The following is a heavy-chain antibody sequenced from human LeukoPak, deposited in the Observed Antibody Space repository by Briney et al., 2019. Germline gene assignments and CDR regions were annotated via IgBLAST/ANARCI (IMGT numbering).Heavy chain of an antibody. CDR2: ISSSSTYI. Sequence: NPGGSLRLSCAASGFTFNSYSMIWVRQAPGKGLEWVSSISSSSTYIYYADSVKGRFTLSRDNAKNSLYLQMNSLRVEDTAVYYCARVGQMLSHAPIDCWGQGSMVTVSP. J-gene: IGHJ4*02. V-gene: IGHV3-21*01. CDR1: GFTFNSYS. D-gene: IGHD3-16*01. CDR3: ARVGQMLSHAPIDC.